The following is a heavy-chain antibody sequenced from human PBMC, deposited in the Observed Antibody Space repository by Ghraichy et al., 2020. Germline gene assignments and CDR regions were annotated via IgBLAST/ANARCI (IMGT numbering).Heavy chain of an antibody. D-gene: IGHD2-2*01. J-gene: IGHJ5*02. CDR2: IIPIFGTA. V-gene: IGHV1-69*13. CDR1: GGTFSSYA. CDR3: ARSNGVPAAWRFDP. Sequence: SVKVSCKASGGTFSSYAIRWVRQAPGHGLEWMGGIIPIFGTANYAQKIQGRVTITADESTSTAYMELSSLRSEDTAVYYCARSNGVPAAWRFDPWGQGTLVTVSS.